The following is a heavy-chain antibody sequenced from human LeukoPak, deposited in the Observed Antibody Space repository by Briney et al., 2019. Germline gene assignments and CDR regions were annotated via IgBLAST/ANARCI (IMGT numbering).Heavy chain of an antibody. J-gene: IGHJ4*02. CDR3: ARGGTSSSLAY. D-gene: IGHD4-23*01. V-gene: IGHV3-48*02. CDR2: ISSSSTI. CDR1: GFTFSSYS. Sequence: PGGSLRLSCAASGFTFSSYSINWVRQAPGKGLEWVSYISSSSTISYADSVKGRLTISRDNANNSLYLQMNSLRDEDTAVYYCARGGTSSSLAYWGQGTLVTVSS.